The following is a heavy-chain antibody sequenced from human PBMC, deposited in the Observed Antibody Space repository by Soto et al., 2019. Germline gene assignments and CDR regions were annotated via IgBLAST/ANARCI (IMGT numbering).Heavy chain of an antibody. D-gene: IGHD4-17*01. CDR3: ARQDHGDYEFFFDY. Sequence: TLSLTCTVSGASIISTTKYWGWIRQPPGRGLEWIGTISSIGSTYYNPSLEGRVTISVDTSKNQFSLKVTSVTAADTGLYYCARQDHGDYEFFFDYWGQGTLVTVSS. V-gene: IGHV4-39*01. J-gene: IGHJ4*02. CDR1: GASIISTTKY. CDR2: ISSIGST.